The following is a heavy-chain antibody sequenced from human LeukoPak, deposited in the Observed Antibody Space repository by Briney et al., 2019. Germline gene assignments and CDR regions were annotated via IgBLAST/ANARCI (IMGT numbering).Heavy chain of an antibody. CDR1: GYSFTSYW. Sequence: GESLKISCKGSGYSFTSYWIGWVRQMPGKGLEWMGIIYPGDSDTRYSPSFQGQVSISADKSISTAYLQWSSLKASDTSMYYCARQRRIGSNWFDPWGQGTLVTVSS. CDR3: ARQRRIGSNWFDP. CDR2: IYPGDSDT. D-gene: IGHD2-21*01. J-gene: IGHJ5*02. V-gene: IGHV5-51*01.